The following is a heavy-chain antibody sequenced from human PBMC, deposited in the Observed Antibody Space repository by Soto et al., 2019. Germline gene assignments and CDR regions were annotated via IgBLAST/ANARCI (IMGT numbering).Heavy chain of an antibody. J-gene: IGHJ3*02. CDR2: IYYSGST. V-gene: IGHV4-61*01. D-gene: IGHD1-20*01. Sequence: SETLSLTCTVSGGSVSSSSYYWSWIRQPPGKGLEWIGYIYYSGSTNYNPSLKSRVTISVDTSKHQFSLNLRSVTASDTAVYYGARDTGSVEARRQITGDAFDIWGQGTMVTVSS. CDR1: GGSVSSSSYY. CDR3: ARDTGSVEARRQITGDAFDI.